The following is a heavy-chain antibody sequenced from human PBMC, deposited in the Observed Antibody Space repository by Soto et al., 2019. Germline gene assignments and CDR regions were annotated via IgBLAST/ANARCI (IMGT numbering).Heavy chain of an antibody. V-gene: IGHV3-23*01. CDR3: AKDDGGTPPDAFDI. J-gene: IGHJ3*02. Sequence: EVQLLESGGGLGQPGGSLTLSCAASGFTFTSHAMSWIRQAPGKGLEWVSGISPSGGTTYCADSVKGRFTISRDNSKNTLLLQMNRLRVEDTAIYYCAKDDGGTPPDAFDIWGQGTMVTVSS. CDR1: GFTFTSHA. D-gene: IGHD3-16*01. CDR2: ISPSGGTT.